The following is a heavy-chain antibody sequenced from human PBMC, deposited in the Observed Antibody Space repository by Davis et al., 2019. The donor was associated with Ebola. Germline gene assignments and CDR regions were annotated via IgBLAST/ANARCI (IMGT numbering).Heavy chain of an antibody. Sequence: PGGSLRLSCVASGFTFSSYGMHWVRQAPGKGLEWVAVISYDGSNKYYADSVKGRFTISRDNSKNTLYLQMNSLRPEDTAVYYCAKVPGEQQVFLFDHWGQGTLVTVSS. V-gene: IGHV3-30*18. CDR2: ISYDGSNK. D-gene: IGHD6-13*01. CDR1: GFTFSSYG. CDR3: AKVPGEQQVFLFDH. J-gene: IGHJ4*02.